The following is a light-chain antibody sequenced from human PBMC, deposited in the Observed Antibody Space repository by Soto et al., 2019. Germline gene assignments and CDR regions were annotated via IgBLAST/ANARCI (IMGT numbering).Light chain of an antibody. CDR1: SSDLGGSNY. CDR2: EVS. V-gene: IGLV2-8*01. CDR3: SSYAGSNNYV. Sequence: QSVLTQPPSASGSPGQSVTFSCTGTSSDLGGSNYVSWYQQHPGKAPKLMIYEVSKRPSGVPDRFSGSKSGNTASLTVSGLQAEDEADYYCSSYAGSNNYVFGTGTKVTVL. J-gene: IGLJ1*01.